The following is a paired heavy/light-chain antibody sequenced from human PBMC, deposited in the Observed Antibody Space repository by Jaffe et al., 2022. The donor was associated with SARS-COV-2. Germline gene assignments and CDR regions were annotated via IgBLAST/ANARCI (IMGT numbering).Light chain of an antibody. CDR2: GAS. Sequence: EIVLTQSPGTLSLSPGERATLSCRASQSVSGRYLAWYQQKPGQAPRLLIYGASSRATGIPDRFSGSGSGTDFTLTISRLEPEDFAVYYCQQYGSSLYTFGQGTKLEIK. CDR3: QQYGSSLYT. J-gene: IGKJ2*01. V-gene: IGKV3-20*01. CDR1: QSVSGRY.
Heavy chain of an antibody. Sequence: QVQLVESGGGLVKPGGSLRLSCAASGFTFRDYYMTWVRQAPGKGLEWVSYISSSGSTIYYADSVQGRFTISRDNAKNSLYLQMNSLRAEDTAVYYCARAYYYDSSGYCQGYWGPGTLVTVSS. CDR1: GFTFRDYY. V-gene: IGHV3-11*01. J-gene: IGHJ4*02. CDR2: ISSSGSTI. D-gene: IGHD3-22*01. CDR3: ARAYYYDSSGYCQGY.